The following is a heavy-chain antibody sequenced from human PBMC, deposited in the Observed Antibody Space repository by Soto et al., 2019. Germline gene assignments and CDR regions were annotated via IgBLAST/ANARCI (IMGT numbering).Heavy chain of an antibody. CDR1: GGAFRSYT. CDR2: ITPIFGAA. J-gene: IGHJ6*02. Sequence: QVQLVQSGAEVKKPGSSVKVSCKASGGAFRSYTISWVRQAPGQGLEWMGGITPIFGAANYAQKFEGRVTIRADKSTTTAYMELSNLTSEDPAVYYCARDEIAVANRVGMDVWGQWTTVIVSS. D-gene: IGHD6-19*01. CDR3: ARDEIAVANRVGMDV. V-gene: IGHV1-69*06.